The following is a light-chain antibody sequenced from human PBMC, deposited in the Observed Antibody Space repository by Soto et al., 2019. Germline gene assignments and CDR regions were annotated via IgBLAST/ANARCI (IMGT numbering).Light chain of an antibody. CDR3: QSYDSSLSRRWV. CDR1: SCNIGAGYP. CDR2: G. Sequence: QSVLTQPPSVSGAPGQRVTISCTGSSCNIGAGYPVHWYQQLPGTAPKLLVAGNRPSGVPDRFSVSKSGASASLAITGLQAEDEADYYCQSYDSSLSRRWVSGGGTKLTVL. J-gene: IGLJ3*02. V-gene: IGLV1-40*01.